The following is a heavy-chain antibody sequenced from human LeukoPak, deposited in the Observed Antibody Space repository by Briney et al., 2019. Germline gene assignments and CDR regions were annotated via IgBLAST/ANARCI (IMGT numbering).Heavy chain of an antibody. CDR1: GYTFTSYG. CDR2: ISAYNGNT. Sequence: SVKVSCKASGYTFTSYGISWMRQAPGQGLEWMGWISAYNGNTNYAQKLQGRVTMTTDTSTSTAYMELRSLRSDDTAVYYCARDYYDSSGYYYAPDYWGQGTLVTVSS. V-gene: IGHV1-18*01. CDR3: ARDYYDSSGYYYAPDY. J-gene: IGHJ4*02. D-gene: IGHD3-22*01.